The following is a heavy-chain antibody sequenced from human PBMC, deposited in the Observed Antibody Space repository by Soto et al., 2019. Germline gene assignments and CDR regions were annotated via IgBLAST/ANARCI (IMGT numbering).Heavy chain of an antibody. J-gene: IGHJ5*02. Sequence: QITLKESGPTLVKPTQTLTLTCTFSGFSLTTSGVGVGWIRQPPGKALEWLALIYWDDDKRYSPSLKSRLTLTKDHSKHQVGLTMTNMAPADTATYCCAHRTTTVTGWFDPWGQGTLVTVSS. D-gene: IGHD4-17*01. V-gene: IGHV2-5*02. CDR2: IYWDDDK. CDR3: AHRTTTVTGWFDP. CDR1: GFSLTTSGVG.